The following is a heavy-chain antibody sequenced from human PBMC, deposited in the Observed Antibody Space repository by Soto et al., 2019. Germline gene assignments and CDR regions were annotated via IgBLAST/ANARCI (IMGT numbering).Heavy chain of an antibody. V-gene: IGHV4-59*01. CDR2: IYYSGNT. J-gene: IGHJ6*02. D-gene: IGHD6-13*01. CDR3: ARAPRAADSVLLTYYYYGMDV. CDR1: GGSISSYY. Sequence: QVQLQESGPGLVKPSETLSLTCTVSGGSISSYYWSWIRQPPGKGLEWIGYIYYSGNTNYNPSLKSRVTISVDTSKNQFSLKLSSVTAADTAVYDCARAPRAADSVLLTYYYYGMDVWGQGTTVTVSS.